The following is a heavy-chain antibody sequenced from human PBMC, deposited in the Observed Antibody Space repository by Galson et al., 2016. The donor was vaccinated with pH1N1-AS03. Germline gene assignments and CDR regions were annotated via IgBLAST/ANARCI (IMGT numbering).Heavy chain of an antibody. D-gene: IGHD2-15*01. V-gene: IGHV3-23*01. CDR3: AKDKGLGGGSCYQY. Sequence: SLRLSCAASGFTFGSFAMSWVRQAPGKGLEWVSAISGSGNNTYYGDSVKGRLTFPRDNSKNMLYLQMHSLGAEDTAVYYCAKDKGLGGGSCYQYWGQGTLVTVSS. J-gene: IGHJ4*02. CDR1: GFTFGSFA. CDR2: ISGSGNNT.